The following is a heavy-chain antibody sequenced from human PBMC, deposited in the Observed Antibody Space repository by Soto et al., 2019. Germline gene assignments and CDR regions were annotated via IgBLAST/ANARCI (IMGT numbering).Heavy chain of an antibody. Sequence: SETLSLTCAVYCGSFSGYYWSWIRQPPGKGLEWIGEINHSGSTNYNPSLKSRVTISLDTSKKQFSLKLDSVTAADTAVYYCARDFLGSLVYWGQGILVTVSS. CDR2: INHSGST. J-gene: IGHJ4*02. CDR3: ARDFLGSLVY. CDR1: CGSFSGYY. D-gene: IGHD3-10*01. V-gene: IGHV4-34*01.